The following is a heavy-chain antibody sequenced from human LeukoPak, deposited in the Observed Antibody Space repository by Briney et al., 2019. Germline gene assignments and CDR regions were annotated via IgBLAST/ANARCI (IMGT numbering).Heavy chain of an antibody. CDR1: GDSIGSYY. CDR3: ARLTRLSTSPDRYYLDY. Sequence: SETLSLTCTVSGDSIGSYYWSWIRQPPGKGLEWIGYIYTSGGTNYIPSLKGRVTISIDTSKNQFSLKLSSVTAADSAVYYCARLTRLSTSPDRYYLDYWGQGTLVTVSS. J-gene: IGHJ4*02. CDR2: IYTSGGT. D-gene: IGHD6-6*01. V-gene: IGHV4-4*09.